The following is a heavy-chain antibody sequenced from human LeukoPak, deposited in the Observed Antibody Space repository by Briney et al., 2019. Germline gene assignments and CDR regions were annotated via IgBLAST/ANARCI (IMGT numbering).Heavy chain of an antibody. CDR3: ARSRGAFDI. V-gene: IGHV3-7*01. CDR1: GFTFSNYW. Sequence: GGSLRLSCAASGFTFSNYWMNWVRQAPGKGLEWVANIKQDGGEKSYVDSVKGRFTISRDNAKNSLHLQMNSLRAEDTAVYYCARSRGAFDIWGQGTLVTVSS. CDR2: IKQDGGEK. J-gene: IGHJ3*02.